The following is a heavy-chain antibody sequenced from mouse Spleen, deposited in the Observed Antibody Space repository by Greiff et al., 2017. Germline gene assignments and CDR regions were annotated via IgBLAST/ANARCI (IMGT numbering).Heavy chain of an antibody. CDR3: ASYDEFAY. Sequence: QVQLQQPGAELVMPGASVKLSCKASGYTFTSYWMHWVKQRPGQGLEWIGEIDPSDSYTNYNQKFKGKATLTVDKSSSTAYMQLSSLTSEDSAVYYCASYDEFAYWGQGTLVTVSA. V-gene: IGHV1-69*01. CDR1: GYTFTSYW. J-gene: IGHJ3*01. D-gene: IGHD2-12*01. CDR2: IDPSDSYT.